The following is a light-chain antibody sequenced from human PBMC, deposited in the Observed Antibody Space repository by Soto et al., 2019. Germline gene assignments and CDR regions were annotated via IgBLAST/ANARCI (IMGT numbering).Light chain of an antibody. V-gene: IGLV2-8*01. CDR1: SSDVGGYNY. CDR2: DVN. CDR3: ISYAGSNKPA. Sequence: QSVLTQPPSASGSPGQSVAISCSGTSSDVGGYNYVSWYQQHPGKAPKLMIYDVNKRPSGVPDRFSGSKSGNTASLTVSGLQAEDVADYYCISYAGSNKPAFGGGTKLTVL. J-gene: IGLJ2*01.